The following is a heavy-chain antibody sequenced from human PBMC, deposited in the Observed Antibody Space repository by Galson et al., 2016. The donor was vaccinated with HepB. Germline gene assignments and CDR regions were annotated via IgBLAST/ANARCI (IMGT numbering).Heavy chain of an antibody. CDR1: GYTFSSNK. Sequence: SCKASGYTFSSNKLRWVRQAPGQGLELMGTISPRDGDTDYAQKFRGRVTMTMDTSTTTIYMELGSLTSDDTALYYCARAYSSSLGYSAMDVWGQGTTVIVSS. V-gene: IGHV1-46*01. CDR3: ARAYSSSLGYSAMDV. J-gene: IGHJ6*02. D-gene: IGHD6-6*01. CDR2: ISPRDGDT.